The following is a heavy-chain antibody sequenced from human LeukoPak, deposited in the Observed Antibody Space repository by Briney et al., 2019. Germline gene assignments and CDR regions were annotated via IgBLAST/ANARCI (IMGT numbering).Heavy chain of an antibody. CDR2: INPNSGGT. J-gene: IGHJ6*03. Sequence: ASVKVSCKASGYTFTGYYMHWVRQAPGQGLEWMGRINPNSGGTNYAQKFQGRVTMTRDTSISTAYMELSRLRSDDTAVYYCARSSYYYDSSGYYPFYYYYYMDVWGKGTTVTVSS. CDR3: ARSSYYYDSSGYYPFYYYYYMDV. D-gene: IGHD3-22*01. CDR1: GYTFTGYY. V-gene: IGHV1-2*06.